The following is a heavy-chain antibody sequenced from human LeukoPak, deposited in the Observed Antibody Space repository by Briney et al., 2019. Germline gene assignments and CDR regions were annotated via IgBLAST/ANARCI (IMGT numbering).Heavy chain of an antibody. CDR1: GGSISSSSYY. V-gene: IGHV4-39*07. J-gene: IGHJ4*02. D-gene: IGHD7-27*01. CDR3: ASQDPSGDPLDY. CDR2: INHSGST. Sequence: KTSETLSLTCTVSGGSISSSSYYWSWIRQPPGKGLEWIGEINHSGSTNYNPSLKSRVTISVDTSKNQFSLKLSSVTAADTAVYYCASQDPSGDPLDYWGQGTLVTVSS.